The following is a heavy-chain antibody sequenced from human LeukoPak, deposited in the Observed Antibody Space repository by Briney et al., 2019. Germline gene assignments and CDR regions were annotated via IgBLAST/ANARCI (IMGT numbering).Heavy chain of an antibody. CDR3: ARALRVKFDY. CDR1: GFSISNFS. CDR2: DYYSGTN. Sequence: PSETLSFTCTVSGFSISNFSWSWIRQPPGQGLEWIGKDYYSGTNKYNPSLKGRVTISVYASKYQFSLKLSSVTAADTAVYYCARALRVKFDYWGQGLLVTVSS. D-gene: IGHD3-10*01. V-gene: IGHV4-59*01. J-gene: IGHJ4*02.